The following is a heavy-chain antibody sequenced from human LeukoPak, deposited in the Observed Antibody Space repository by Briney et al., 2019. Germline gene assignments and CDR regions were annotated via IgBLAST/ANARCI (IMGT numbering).Heavy chain of an antibody. Sequence: GGSLRLSCAASGFTFSNYAMTWVRQAPGKGLEWVSASSGSGDNTYYADSVKGRSTISRDNSKNTLYLQMNSLRAEDTALYYCAKGPVVPAATYYFDYWGQGTLVTVSS. J-gene: IGHJ4*02. V-gene: IGHV3-23*01. CDR2: SSGSGDNT. D-gene: IGHD2-2*01. CDR1: GFTFSNYA. CDR3: AKGPVVPAATYYFDY.